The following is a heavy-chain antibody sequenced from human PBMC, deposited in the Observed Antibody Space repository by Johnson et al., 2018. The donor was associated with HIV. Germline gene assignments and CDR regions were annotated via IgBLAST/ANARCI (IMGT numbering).Heavy chain of an antibody. V-gene: IGHV3-15*01. CDR1: GFTFSSYA. Sequence: EVQLVESGGGLVQPGGSLRLSCAASGFTFSSYAMSWVRQAPGKGLEWVGRIKSKTDGGTTDYAAPVKGRFTIPRDDSKNTLYLQMNSLKTEDTAVYYCTTLGSYYYDSSGWTHDAFDIWGQGTMVTVSS. D-gene: IGHD3-22*01. CDR2: IKSKTDGGTT. J-gene: IGHJ3*02. CDR3: TTLGSYYYDSSGWTHDAFDI.